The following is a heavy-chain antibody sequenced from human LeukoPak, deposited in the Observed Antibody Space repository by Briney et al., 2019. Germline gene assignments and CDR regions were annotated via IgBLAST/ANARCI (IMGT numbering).Heavy chain of an antibody. V-gene: IGHV1-18*04. CDR1: GYTVTSYG. Sequence: ASVKVSCKASGYTVTSYGISWVRQAPGQGLEWMGWISAYNGNTNYAQKLQGRVTMTTDTSTSTAYMELRSLRSDDTAVYYCARHIVVVPAAAGAGMDVWGKGTTVTVSS. CDR3: ARHIVVVPAAAGAGMDV. CDR2: ISAYNGNT. D-gene: IGHD2-2*01. J-gene: IGHJ6*04.